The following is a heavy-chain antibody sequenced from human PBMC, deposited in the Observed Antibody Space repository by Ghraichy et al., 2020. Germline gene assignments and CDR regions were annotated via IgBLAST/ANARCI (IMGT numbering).Heavy chain of an antibody. V-gene: IGHV4-31*03. Sequence: SETLSLTCTVSGGSISSGGYYWSWIRQHPGKGLEWIGYIYYSGSTYYNPSLKSRVTISVDTSKNQFSLKLSSVTAADAAVYYCARVVVVAANPFDYWGQGTLVTVSS. CDR1: GGSISSGGYY. CDR3: ARVVVVAANPFDY. D-gene: IGHD2-15*01. J-gene: IGHJ4*02. CDR2: IYYSGST.